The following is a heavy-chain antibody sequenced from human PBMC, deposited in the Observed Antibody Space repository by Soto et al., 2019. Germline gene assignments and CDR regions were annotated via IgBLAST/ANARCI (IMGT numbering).Heavy chain of an antibody. CDR1: GGTFGSYA. CDR3: ARDETFSSSSRYYYYGMDV. Sequence: SVKVSCKASGGTFGSYAISWVRQAPGQGLEWMGGIIPTFGTANYAQKFQGRVTITADESTSTAYMELSSLRSEDTAVYYCARDETFSSSSRYYYYGMDVWGQGTTVTVSS. J-gene: IGHJ6*02. CDR2: IIPTFGTA. D-gene: IGHD6-6*01. V-gene: IGHV1-69*13.